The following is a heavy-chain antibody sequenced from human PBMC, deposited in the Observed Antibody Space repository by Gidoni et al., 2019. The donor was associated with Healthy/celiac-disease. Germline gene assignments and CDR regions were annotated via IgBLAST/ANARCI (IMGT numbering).Heavy chain of an antibody. Sequence: EVQLVESGGRVVRPGGSLRLSCATSGCTFEGCGLSWVRQATGTGLEGCAGIDCNGGSTVYVDSVKGRFTIARDNAKNSLYLQMNSLRGEDTALKYCARYDSGEEPTPYYYYYGMEVWGQGTTVTGSS. CDR2: IDCNGGST. D-gene: IGHD5-12*01. CDR3: ARYDSGEEPTPYYYYYGMEV. V-gene: IGHV3-20*04. CDR1: GCTFEGCG. J-gene: IGHJ6*02.